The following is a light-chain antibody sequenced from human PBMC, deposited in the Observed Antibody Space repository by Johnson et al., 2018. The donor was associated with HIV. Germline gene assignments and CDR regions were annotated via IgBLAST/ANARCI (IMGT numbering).Light chain of an antibody. CDR3: GTWDSSLSTYYV. CDR1: SSNIGNNY. V-gene: IGLV1-51*02. Sequence: QSVLTQPPSVSAAPGQKVTISCSGSSSNIGNNYVSWYQQLPGTAPKLLICENNERPSGIPDRFSGSKSGTSATLGITGLQTGDEADYYCGTWDSSLSTYYVFGTGTKVTVL. CDR2: ENN. J-gene: IGLJ1*01.